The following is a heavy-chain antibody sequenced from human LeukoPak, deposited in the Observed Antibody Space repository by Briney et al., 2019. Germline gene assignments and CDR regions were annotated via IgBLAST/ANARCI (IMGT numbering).Heavy chain of an antibody. CDR1: GGSFSGYY. J-gene: IGHJ4*02. V-gene: IGHV4-34*01. CDR2: INHSGST. CDR3: AGGTPRY. Sequence: PSETLSLTCAVYGGSFSGYYWSWIRQPPGKGLEWIGEINHSGSTYYNPSLKSRVTISVDTSKNQFSLKLSSVTAADTAVYYCAGGTPRYWGQGTLVTVSS.